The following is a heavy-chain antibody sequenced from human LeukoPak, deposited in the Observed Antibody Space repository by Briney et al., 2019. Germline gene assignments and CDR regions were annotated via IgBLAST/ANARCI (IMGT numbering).Heavy chain of an antibody. Sequence: SVKVSCKASGGTFSSYAISWVRQAPGQGLEWMGGIIPIFGTANYAQKFQGRVTITTDESTSTAYMELSSLRSEDTAVYYCARVDTAMVSTPSSFDYWGQGTLVTVSS. D-gene: IGHD5-18*01. CDR2: IIPIFGTA. J-gene: IGHJ4*02. V-gene: IGHV1-69*05. CDR3: ARVDTAMVSTPSSFDY. CDR1: GGTFSSYA.